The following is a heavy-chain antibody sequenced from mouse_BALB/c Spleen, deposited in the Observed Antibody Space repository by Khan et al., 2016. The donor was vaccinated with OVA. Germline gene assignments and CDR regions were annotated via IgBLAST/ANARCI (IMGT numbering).Heavy chain of an antibody. Sequence: EVQLQVSGPGLVKPSQSLSLTCSVTGYSITSGYFWNWIRQFPGNKLEWMGYIRYDGNSNYNPSLKNRISITRTTSKNQFFLKLNSVTPEDTATYYCARGCSSGPAWFAYWGQGTLVTVSA. D-gene: IGHD3-1*01. CDR1: GYSITSGYF. V-gene: IGHV3-6*02. J-gene: IGHJ3*01. CDR3: ARGCSSGPAWFAY. CDR2: IRYDGNS.